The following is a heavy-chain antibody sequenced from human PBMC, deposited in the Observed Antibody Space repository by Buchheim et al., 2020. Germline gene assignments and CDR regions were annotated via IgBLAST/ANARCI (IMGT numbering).Heavy chain of an antibody. CDR2: IDPSDSYT. D-gene: IGHD2-2*01. Sequence: EVQLVQSGAEVKKPGESLRISCKGSGYSFTSYWISWVRQMPGKGLEWMGRIDPSDSYTNYSPSFQGHVTISADQSISTASPQWSSLKASDTAMYYCAREVVVVPAALGDYYYYYGMDVWGQGTT. J-gene: IGHJ6*02. CDR3: AREVVVVPAALGDYYYYYGMDV. V-gene: IGHV5-10-1*03. CDR1: GYSFTSYW.